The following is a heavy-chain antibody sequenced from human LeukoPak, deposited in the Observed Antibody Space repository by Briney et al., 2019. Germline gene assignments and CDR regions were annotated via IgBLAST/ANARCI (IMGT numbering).Heavy chain of an antibody. CDR2: IYYSGST. J-gene: IGHJ4*02. CDR3: ARHIVVVTASPENSFDY. Sequence: PSQTLSLTCTVSGGSISSGGYYWSWIRQPPGKGLEWIGYIYYSGSTNYNPSLKSRVTISVDTSKNQFSLKLSSVTAADTAVYYCARHIVVVTASPENSFDYWGQGTLVTVSS. V-gene: IGHV4-61*08. D-gene: IGHD2-21*02. CDR1: GGSISSGGYY.